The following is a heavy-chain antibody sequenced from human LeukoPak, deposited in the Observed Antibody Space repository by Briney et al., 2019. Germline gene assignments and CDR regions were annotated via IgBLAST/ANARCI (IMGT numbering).Heavy chain of an antibody. J-gene: IGHJ4*02. CDR3: ATDLLRRRLLAAAGKKILDY. Sequence: ASVKVSCKVSGHTLTALSMPWGRQAPGKGLEWWGGFDPEDGETIYAQKFQGRVTMTEDTSTDTAYMELSSLRSEDTAVYYCATDLLRRRLLAAAGKKILDYWGQGTLVTVS. V-gene: IGHV1-24*01. CDR1: GHTLTALS. D-gene: IGHD6-13*01. CDR2: FDPEDGET.